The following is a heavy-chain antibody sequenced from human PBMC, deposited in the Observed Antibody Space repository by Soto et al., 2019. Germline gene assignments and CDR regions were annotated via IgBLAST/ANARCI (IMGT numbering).Heavy chain of an antibody. J-gene: IGHJ5*02. Sequence: SETLSLTCTVSGGSISSYYWSWIRQPPGKGLEWIGYIYYSGSTNYNPSLKSRVTISVDTSKNQFSLKLSSVTAADTAVYYCARVVRSDFWSGYSHNWFDPWGQGTLVTVSS. CDR3: ARVVRSDFWSGYSHNWFDP. CDR2: IYYSGST. D-gene: IGHD3-3*01. V-gene: IGHV4-59*01. CDR1: GGSISSYY.